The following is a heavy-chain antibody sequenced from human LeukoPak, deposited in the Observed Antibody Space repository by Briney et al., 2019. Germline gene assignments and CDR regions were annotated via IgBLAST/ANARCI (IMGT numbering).Heavy chain of an antibody. CDR1: DGSISSSDYY. V-gene: IGHV4-39*01. J-gene: IGHJ5*02. CDR3: ARRVTWFDP. D-gene: IGHD2-21*02. Sequence: PSETLSLTCTVSDGSISSSDYYWGWIRQPPGKGLEWIGSIYYSGSTYYNPSLKSRVTISVDTSKNQFSLKLNSVTAADTAVYYCARRVTWFDPWGQGTLVTVSS. CDR2: IYYSGST.